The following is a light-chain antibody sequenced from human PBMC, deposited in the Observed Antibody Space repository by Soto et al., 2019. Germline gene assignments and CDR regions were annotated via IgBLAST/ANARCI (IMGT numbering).Light chain of an antibody. J-gene: IGKJ4*01. CDR3: MQALQTPVT. CDR1: QSLLHSDGYNY. Sequence: EIVLTQSSLSLPVTPGEPASISCRSSQSLLHSDGYNYLDWYLRKPGQSPQLLIYSGSHRASGVPDRFSGSGSGTDFTLKISRVEAEDVGIYYCMQALQTPVTFGGGTKVDIK. CDR2: SGS. V-gene: IGKV2-28*01.